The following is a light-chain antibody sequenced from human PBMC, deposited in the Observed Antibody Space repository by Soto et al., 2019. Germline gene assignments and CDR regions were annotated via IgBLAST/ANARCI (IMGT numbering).Light chain of an antibody. V-gene: IGLV2-14*01. CDR2: EVS. J-gene: IGLJ3*02. CDR3: TSYSRYRVLV. Sequence: QSVLTQPASVSGSLGQSITISCTGTSSDIGGYKYVSWYQQHPGKAPKLIIFEVSNRPSGVSDRFSGSNSGNTASLTISGLQAEGEADYYCTSYSRYRVLVFGGGTK. CDR1: SSDIGGYKY.